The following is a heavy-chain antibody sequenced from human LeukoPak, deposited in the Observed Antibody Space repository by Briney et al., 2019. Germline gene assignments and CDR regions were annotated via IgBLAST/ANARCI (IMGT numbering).Heavy chain of an antibody. Sequence: PLQTLSLTCTVSGGSISSGGYYWSWIRQPPGKGLEWIGYIYHSGSTYYNPSLKSRVTISVDRSKNQFSLKLSSVTAADTAVYYCARGYCSSTSCYLDWFDPWGQGTLVTVSS. CDR2: IYHSGST. D-gene: IGHD2-2*01. CDR3: ARGYCSSTSCYLDWFDP. J-gene: IGHJ5*02. CDR1: GGSISSGGYY. V-gene: IGHV4-30-2*01.